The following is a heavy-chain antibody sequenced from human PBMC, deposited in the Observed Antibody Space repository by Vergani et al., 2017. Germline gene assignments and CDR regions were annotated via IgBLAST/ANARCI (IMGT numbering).Heavy chain of an antibody. J-gene: IGHJ4*02. CDR1: GGSISSGDYY. CDR3: ARRGRDGYNVSGGDDY. Sequence: QVQLQESGPGLVKPSQTLSLTCTVSGGSISSGDYYWSWIRQPPGKGLEWIGYIYPGDSDTRYSPSFQGQVTISADKSISTAYLQWSSLKASDTAMYYCARRGRDGYNVSGGDDYWGQGTLVTVSS. CDR2: IYPGDSDT. V-gene: IGHV4-30-4*01. D-gene: IGHD5-24*01.